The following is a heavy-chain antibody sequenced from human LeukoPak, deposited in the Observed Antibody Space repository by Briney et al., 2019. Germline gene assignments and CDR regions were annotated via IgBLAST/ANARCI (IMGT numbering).Heavy chain of an antibody. V-gene: IGHV4-34*01. CDR3: ARGPENSSSWYYYYYYMDV. J-gene: IGHJ6*03. Sequence: PSETLSLTCAVYGGSFSGYYWSWIRQPPGKGLEWIGEINHSGSTNYNPSLKSRVTISVDTSKNQFSLKLSSVTAADTAVYYCARGPENSSSWYYYYYYMDVWGKGTTVTVSS. CDR2: INHSGST. CDR1: GGSFSGYY. D-gene: IGHD6-13*01.